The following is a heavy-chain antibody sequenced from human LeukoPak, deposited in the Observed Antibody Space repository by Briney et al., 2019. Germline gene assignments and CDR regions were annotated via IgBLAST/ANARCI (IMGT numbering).Heavy chain of an antibody. CDR2: ISSSGSTI. J-gene: IGHJ5*02. CDR1: GFTFSDYY. V-gene: IGHV3-11*01. Sequence: GGSLRLSCAASGFTFSDYYMSWIRQAPGKGLEWVSYISSSGSTIYYADSVKGRFTISRDNSKNTLYLQMNSLRAEDTAVYYCARSIVEVVAATRWFDPWGREPWSPSPQ. CDR3: ARSIVEVVAATRWFDP. D-gene: IGHD2-15*01.